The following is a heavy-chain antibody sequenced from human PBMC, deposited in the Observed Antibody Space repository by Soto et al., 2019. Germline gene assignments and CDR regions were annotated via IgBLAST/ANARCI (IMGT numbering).Heavy chain of an antibody. CDR1: GFTFSRDG. V-gene: IGHV3-30*18. Sequence: GGPLRPSCAASGFTFSRDGMRWVRQAPGKGLEWVAVISYDGSNKYYADSVKGRFTISRDNSKNTLYLQMNSLRAEDTAVYYCAKDGPTTGFDYWGQGTLVTVSS. D-gene: IGHD4-17*01. CDR2: ISYDGSNK. CDR3: AKDGPTTGFDY. J-gene: IGHJ4*02.